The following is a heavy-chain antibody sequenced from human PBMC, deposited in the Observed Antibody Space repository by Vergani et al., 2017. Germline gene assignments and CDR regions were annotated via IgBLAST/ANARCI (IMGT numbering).Heavy chain of an antibody. J-gene: IGHJ6*02. D-gene: IGHD3-10*01. V-gene: IGHV3-23*01. CDR1: GFTFSSSV. CDR3: AKXITMVRGLINYYYYGLDV. CDR2: ITGSGGST. Sequence: EVQLLESGGGLVQPGGSLRLSCAASGFTFSSSVMSWVRQAPGKGLEWVSAITGSGGSTYYADSVRGRFTISRDNSKNTLYLQMNSVRDEDTAVYYCAKXITMVRGLINYYYYGLDVWGQGTTVTVSS.